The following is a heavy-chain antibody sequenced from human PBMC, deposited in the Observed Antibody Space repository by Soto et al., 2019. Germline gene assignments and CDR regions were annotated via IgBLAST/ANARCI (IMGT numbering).Heavy chain of an antibody. V-gene: IGHV3-21*01. CDR1: GFTFSSYS. CDR3: ARDSSPDGGYYDFWSGYYAFDI. CDR2: ISSSSSYI. D-gene: IGHD3-3*01. Sequence: GGSLRLSCAASGFTFSSYSMNWVRQAPGKGLEWVSSISSSSSYIYYADSVKGRFTISRDNAKNSLYLQMNSLRAEDTAVYYCARDSSPDGGYYDFWSGYYAFDILGQGTMVTVSS. J-gene: IGHJ3*02.